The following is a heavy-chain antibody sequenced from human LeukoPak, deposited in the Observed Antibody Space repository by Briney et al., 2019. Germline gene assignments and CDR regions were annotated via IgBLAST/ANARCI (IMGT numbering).Heavy chain of an antibody. Sequence: PSETLSLTCTVSGGSISSGDYYWSWIRQPPGKGLEWIGYIYYSGSTYYNPSLKSRVTISVDTSKNQFSLKLSSVTAADTAVYYCAREGGYGDLDYWGQGTLVTVSS. V-gene: IGHV4-30-4*01. J-gene: IGHJ4*02. CDR1: GGSISSGDYY. D-gene: IGHD4-17*01. CDR3: AREGGYGDLDY. CDR2: IYYSGST.